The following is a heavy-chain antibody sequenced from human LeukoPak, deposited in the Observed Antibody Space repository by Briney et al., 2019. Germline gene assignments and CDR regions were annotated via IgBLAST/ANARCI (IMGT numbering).Heavy chain of an antibody. D-gene: IGHD3-10*01. CDR3: ARDYGFGEFLDY. V-gene: IGHV3-33*01. J-gene: IGHJ4*02. CDR1: GFTFSSYG. Sequence: PGRSLRLSCAASGFTFSSYGMHWVRQAPGKGLEWVAVIWYDGSNKYYADSVKSRFTISRDNSKNTLYLQMNSLRAEDTAVYYCARDYGFGEFLDYWGQGTLVTVSS. CDR2: IWYDGSNK.